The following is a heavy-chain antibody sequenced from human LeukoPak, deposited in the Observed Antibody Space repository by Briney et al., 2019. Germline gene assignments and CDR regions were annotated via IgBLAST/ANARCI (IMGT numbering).Heavy chain of an antibody. V-gene: IGHV3-53*01. CDR1: GFSVSHNY. Sequence: GGSLRLSCTASGFSVSHNYINWVRQAPGKGLEWVALIYSGGNTHYADSVKGRFTISRDNSKNTLYLQMSSLRVEDTAVYYCTRDTPGIAASVSGGGGQGTLVTVSS. D-gene: IGHD6-13*01. CDR3: TRDTPGIAASVSGG. J-gene: IGHJ4*02. CDR2: IYSGGNT.